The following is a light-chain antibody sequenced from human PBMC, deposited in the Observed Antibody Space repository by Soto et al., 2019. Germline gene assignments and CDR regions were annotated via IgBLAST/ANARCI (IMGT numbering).Light chain of an antibody. CDR2: YDD. V-gene: IGLV1-36*01. CDR3: AVWDDSLNGVV. Sequence: QSVLTQPPSVSDAPRQRVTISCSGSSSNVGNNAGNWYQQLPGKAPKLLIYYDDLLPSGVSDRFSGSKSGTSASLAISGFQSEDEAEYYCAVWDDSLNGVVFGGGTKLTVL. J-gene: IGLJ2*01. CDR1: SSNVGNNA.